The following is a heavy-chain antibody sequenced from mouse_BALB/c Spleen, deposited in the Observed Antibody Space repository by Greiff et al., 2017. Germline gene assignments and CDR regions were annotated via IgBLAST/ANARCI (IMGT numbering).Heavy chain of an antibody. CDR2: ISSGGSYT. Sequence: DVKLVESGGDLVKPGGSLKLSCAASGFTFSSYGMSWVRQTPDKRLEWVATISSGGSYTYYPDSVKGRFTISRDNAKNTLYLQMSSLKSEDTAMYYCAREDGFDYWGQGTTLTVSS. V-gene: IGHV5-6*02. D-gene: IGHD2-3*01. CDR1: GFTFSSYG. J-gene: IGHJ2*01. CDR3: AREDGFDY.